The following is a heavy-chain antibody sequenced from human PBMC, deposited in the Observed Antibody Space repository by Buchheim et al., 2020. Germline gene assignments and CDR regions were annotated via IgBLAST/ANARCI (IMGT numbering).Heavy chain of an antibody. Sequence: QVQLQQWGAGLLKPSETLSLTCAAYGGSFSGYYWSWIRQPPGKGLEWIGEINHSRSTNYNPSLKSRVTIAVDTSKNQFSLMLSSVTAADTAVYYCARVGGLRFLEWLFHYFDYWGQGTL. J-gene: IGHJ4*02. CDR3: ARVGGLRFLEWLFHYFDY. D-gene: IGHD3-3*01. V-gene: IGHV4-34*01. CDR2: INHSRST. CDR1: GGSFSGYY.